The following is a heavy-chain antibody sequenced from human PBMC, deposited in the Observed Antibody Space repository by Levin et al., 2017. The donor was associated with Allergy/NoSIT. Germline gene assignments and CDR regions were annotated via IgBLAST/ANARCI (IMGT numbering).Heavy chain of an antibody. CDR2: IKSKTDGGTT. CDR3: TTVSRTGYYVAN. Sequence: GGSLRLSCAASGFTFSNAWMSWVRQAPGKGLEWVGRIKSKTDGGTTDYAAPVKGRFTISRDDSKNSLYLQMNSLKTEDAAVYYCTTVSRTGYYVANWGQGTLVTVSS. V-gene: IGHV3-15*01. CDR1: GFTFSNAW. D-gene: IGHD3/OR15-3a*01. J-gene: IGHJ4*02.